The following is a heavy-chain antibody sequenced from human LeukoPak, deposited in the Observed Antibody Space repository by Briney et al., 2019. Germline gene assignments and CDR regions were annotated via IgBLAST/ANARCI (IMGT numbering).Heavy chain of an antibody. D-gene: IGHD3-16*01. Sequence: PSETLFLTCTVSGGSFSTYYWSWIRQPPGKGLEWIGYIYYSGSTDYNPSLKSRVTMSLDTSKTQFSLNLSSVTAADTALYYCARAVITFGAPVAKGFDCWGRGTLVTVSS. J-gene: IGHJ4*02. V-gene: IGHV4-59*01. CDR1: GGSFSTYY. CDR2: IYYSGST. CDR3: ARAVITFGAPVAKGFDC.